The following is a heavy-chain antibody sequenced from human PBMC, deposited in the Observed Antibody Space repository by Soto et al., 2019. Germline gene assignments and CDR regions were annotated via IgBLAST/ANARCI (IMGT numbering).Heavy chain of an antibody. CDR1: GLYVGSSY. CDR3: ERDGYGGWGN. CDR2: ISVGGET. J-gene: IGHJ4*02. Sequence: EVQLVESGVGVIQPGGSLRLSCAASGLYVGSSYMSWVRKAPGKGLEWISYISVGGETYYSNFVKGRFTISKDNSKNTLFFQMHSVRAEDTAVYYCERDGYGGWGNWGRGVQFTVTS. D-gene: IGHD7-27*01. V-gene: IGHV3-53*01.